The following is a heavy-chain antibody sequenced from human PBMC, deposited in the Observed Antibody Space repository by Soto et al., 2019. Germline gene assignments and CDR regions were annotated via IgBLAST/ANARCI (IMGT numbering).Heavy chain of an antibody. J-gene: IGHJ3*02. D-gene: IGHD1-26*01. V-gene: IGHV3-13*01. Sequence: GGSLRLSCAASGFTFSSYDMHWVRQATGKGLEWVSAIGTAGDTYYPGSVKGRFTISRENAKNSLYLQMNSLRAGDTAVYYCAREGKWELLRAFDIWGQGTMVTVSS. CDR1: GFTFSSYD. CDR3: AREGKWELLRAFDI. CDR2: IGTAGDT.